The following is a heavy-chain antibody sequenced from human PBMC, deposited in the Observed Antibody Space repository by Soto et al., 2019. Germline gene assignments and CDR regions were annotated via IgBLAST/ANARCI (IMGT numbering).Heavy chain of an antibody. CDR1: GFTFGDYA. CDR2: IRSKAYGGTT. Sequence: GESLKISCTASGFTFGDYAMIWFRQAPGKGLEWVGFIRSKAYGGTTEYAASVKGRFTISRDDSKSIAYLQMNSLKTEDTAVYYCTRDKAIFGVVITYGMDVWGQGTTVTVSS. J-gene: IGHJ6*02. V-gene: IGHV3-49*03. CDR3: TRDKAIFGVVITYGMDV. D-gene: IGHD3-3*01.